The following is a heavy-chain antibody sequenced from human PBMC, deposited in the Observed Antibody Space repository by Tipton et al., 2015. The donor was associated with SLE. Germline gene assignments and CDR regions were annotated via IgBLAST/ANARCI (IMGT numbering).Heavy chain of an antibody. CDR2: IFHLGMT. J-gene: IGHJ4*02. Sequence: TLSLTCTVSGGSVTNSDYYWDWVRQPPGKGLEWIGSIFHLGMTYYNPSLESRVTLSVDTSKNQFSLKLTSVTAADTAVYYCARQKTAVEITFDSWGQGALVTVSS. V-gene: IGHV4-39*01. D-gene: IGHD2-21*02. CDR3: ARQKTAVEITFDS. CDR1: GGSVTNSDYY.